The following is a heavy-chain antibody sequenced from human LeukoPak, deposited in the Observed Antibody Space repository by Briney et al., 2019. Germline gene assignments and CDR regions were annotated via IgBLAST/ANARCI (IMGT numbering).Heavy chain of an antibody. J-gene: IGHJ5*02. CDR2: MNPNSGNT. Sequence: GASVKVSCKSSGYTFTSYDINWVRQATGQGLEWMGWMNPNSGNTGYAQKFQGRVTMTRNTSISTAYMELSSLRSEDTAVYYCAREGSSTDNWFDPWGQGTLVTVSS. D-gene: IGHD2-2*01. CDR3: AREGSSTDNWFDP. V-gene: IGHV1-8*01. CDR1: GYTFTSYD.